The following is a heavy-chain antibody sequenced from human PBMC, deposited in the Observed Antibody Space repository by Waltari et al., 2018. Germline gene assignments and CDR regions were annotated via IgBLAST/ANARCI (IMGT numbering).Heavy chain of an antibody. Sequence: QVQLVESGGGVVQPGRSLRLSCAASGFTFSSYAMHWVRQAPGKGLEWVAVISYDGSNKYYADSVKGRFTISRDNSKNTLYLQMNSLRAEDTAVYYCARENFDRSMVQGVDYWGQGTLVTVSS. CDR3: ARENFDRSMVQGVDY. D-gene: IGHD3-10*01. V-gene: IGHV3-30-3*01. J-gene: IGHJ4*02. CDR1: GFTFSSYA. CDR2: ISYDGSNK.